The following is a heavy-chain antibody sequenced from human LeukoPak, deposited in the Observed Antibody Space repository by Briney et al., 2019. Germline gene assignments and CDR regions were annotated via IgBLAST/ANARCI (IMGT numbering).Heavy chain of an antibody. V-gene: IGHV1-46*01. CDR2: INPSGGST. J-gene: IGHJ3*02. Sequence: ASVKVSCKASGYTFSSNYMHWVRQAPGQGLEWMGIINPSGGSTNYAQKFQGRVTMTRDTSTSTVYMELSSLRSEDTAVYYCAREDDYVWGTPDDAFDIWGQGTMVTVSS. CDR1: GYTFSSNY. D-gene: IGHD3-16*01. CDR3: AREDDYVWGTPDDAFDI.